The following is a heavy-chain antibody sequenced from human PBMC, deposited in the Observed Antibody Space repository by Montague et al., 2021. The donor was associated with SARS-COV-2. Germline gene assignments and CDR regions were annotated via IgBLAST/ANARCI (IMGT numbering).Heavy chain of an antibody. CDR1: GYSFTSYW. Sequence: QSGAEVKKSGESLKISCKGSGYSFTSYWNVWVRHMPGKGLEWMGIIYPGDSDTRYSPSFQGQVTISADKSLSTAYLQGSSLKASDTAMYYCARRRGLEGYYYNSGGYAFDVWGQGTMVTVSS. J-gene: IGHJ3*01. CDR3: ARRRGLEGYYYNSGGYAFDV. CDR2: IYPGDSDT. V-gene: IGHV5-51*01. D-gene: IGHD3-10*01.